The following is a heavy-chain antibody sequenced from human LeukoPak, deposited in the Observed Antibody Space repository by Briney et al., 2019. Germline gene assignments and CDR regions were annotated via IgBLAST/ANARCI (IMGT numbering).Heavy chain of an antibody. V-gene: IGHV3-66*01. CDR1: GFSVSSNL. D-gene: IGHD6-13*01. J-gene: IGHJ5*02. Sequence: GRSLRLSCAASGFSVSSNLMIWFRQAPGKGLEWVSLIYSGGETSYADSVKGRFSISRDNSKNTLYLQMNSLRVEDTAVYYCTRDPPAVAINTYAWGQGTLVTVSS. CDR3: TRDPPAVAINTYA. CDR2: IYSGGET.